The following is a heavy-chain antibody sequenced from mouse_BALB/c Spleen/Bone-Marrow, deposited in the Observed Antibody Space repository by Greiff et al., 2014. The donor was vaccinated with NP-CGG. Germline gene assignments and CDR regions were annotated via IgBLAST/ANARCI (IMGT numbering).Heavy chain of an antibody. Sequence: VQLQQSGAELLKPGTSVKLSCKASGYTFTRYWMHWVKQRPGQGLEWIGELNPSNGHTNYNGKFKNKATVTVDKSSSTAYMQLSSLTSEDSAVYYCARMITTRGFDHWGQGTTLTVSS. V-gene: IGHV1S81*02. CDR2: LNPSNGHT. CDR3: ARMITTRGFDH. D-gene: IGHD2-4*01. J-gene: IGHJ2*01. CDR1: GYTFTRYW.